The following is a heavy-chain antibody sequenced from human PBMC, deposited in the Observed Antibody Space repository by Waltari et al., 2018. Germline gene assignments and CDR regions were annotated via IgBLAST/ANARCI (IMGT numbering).Heavy chain of an antibody. J-gene: IGHJ4*02. CDR3: ARVAAAGGTRLFDY. Sequence: QVQLQESGPGLVKPSETLSLTCTVSVGSLNNYYWNWIRQPPGKGLEWIGFIYSSGTTNSPPSVKSRVTISIDTSKNQFSLNLSSVTAADTAVYYWARVAAAGGTRLFDYWGQGTLVTVSS. CDR2: IYSSGTT. D-gene: IGHD2-15*01. CDR1: VGSLNNYY. V-gene: IGHV4-59*01.